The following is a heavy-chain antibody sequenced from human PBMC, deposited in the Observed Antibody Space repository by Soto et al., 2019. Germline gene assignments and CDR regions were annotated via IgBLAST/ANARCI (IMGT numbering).Heavy chain of an antibody. J-gene: IGHJ4*02. CDR1: GYTFTSYA. CDR3: ARSIVVVTALDY. V-gene: IGHV1-3*01. Sequence: ASVKVSCKSSGYTFTSYAMHWVRQAPGQMLEWMGWINAGNGNTKYSQKFQGRVTITRDTSASTAYMELSSLRSEDTAVYYCARSIVVVTALDYWGQGNLVTVSS. D-gene: IGHD2-21*02. CDR2: INAGNGNT.